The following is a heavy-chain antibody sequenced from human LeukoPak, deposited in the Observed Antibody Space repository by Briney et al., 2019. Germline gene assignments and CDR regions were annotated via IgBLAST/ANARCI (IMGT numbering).Heavy chain of an antibody. V-gene: IGHV1-46*01. CDR3: ARVENSSSWYWLAWDYYYYMTS. CDR1: GYTFTSYY. J-gene: IGHJ6*03. Sequence: ASVKVSCKASGYTFTSYYMHWVRQAPGQGLEWMGIINPSGGSTSYAQKFQGRVTMTRDMSTSTVYMELSSLRSEDTAVYYCARVENSSSWYWLAWDYYYYMTSGAKGPRSPSP. D-gene: IGHD6-13*01. CDR2: INPSGGST.